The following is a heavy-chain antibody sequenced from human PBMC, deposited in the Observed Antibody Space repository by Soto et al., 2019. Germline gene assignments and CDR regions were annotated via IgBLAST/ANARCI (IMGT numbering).Heavy chain of an antibody. Sequence: QLQLQESGPGLVKPSETLSLTCTVSGGSISSSSYYWGWIRQPPGKGLEWIGSIYYSGSTFYNPSHKSRVTISVDTSKNQFSLKLSSVTAADTAVYYCARPLHRSWSRDAFDIWGQGTMVTVSS. CDR3: ARPLHRSWSRDAFDI. J-gene: IGHJ3*02. CDR1: GGSISSSSYY. V-gene: IGHV4-39*01. D-gene: IGHD6-13*01. CDR2: IYYSGST.